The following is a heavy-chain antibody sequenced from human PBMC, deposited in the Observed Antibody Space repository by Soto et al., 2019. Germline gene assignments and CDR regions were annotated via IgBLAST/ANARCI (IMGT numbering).Heavy chain of an antibody. CDR2: IYYSGST. CDR3: AIDHGGRNPDY. Sequence: QVQLQESGPGLVKPSQTLSLTCTVSVGSISSGGYYWSWIRQHPGKGLEWIGHIYYSGSTYYKPSRKRRVTISVDTSKNQFSLMLSSVTAADTAVYYCAIDHGGRNPDYWGQGTLVTVSS. CDR1: VGSISSGGYY. J-gene: IGHJ4*02. V-gene: IGHV4-31*03. D-gene: IGHD4-17*01.